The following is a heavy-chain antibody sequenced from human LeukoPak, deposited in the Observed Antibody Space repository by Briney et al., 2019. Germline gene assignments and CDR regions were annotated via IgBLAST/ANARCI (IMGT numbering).Heavy chain of an antibody. V-gene: IGHV3-74*01. Sequence: GGSLRLSCAASGFTVSSNYMSWVRQAPGKGLVWVSRINSDGSSTSYADSVKGRFTISRDNAKNTLYLQMNSPRGEDTAVYYCARDPPEWELPQDYWGRGTLVAVSS. D-gene: IGHD1-26*01. CDR3: ARDPPEWELPQDY. CDR2: INSDGSST. CDR1: GFTVSSNY. J-gene: IGHJ4*02.